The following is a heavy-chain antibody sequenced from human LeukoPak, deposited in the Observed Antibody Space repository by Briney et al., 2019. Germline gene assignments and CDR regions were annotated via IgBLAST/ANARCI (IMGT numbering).Heavy chain of an antibody. D-gene: IGHD1-26*01. CDR3: AKLGATVGYSIIDY. CDR1: GYSFTSYG. J-gene: IGHJ4*02. CDR2: ISSYGGNR. Sequence: ASVSVSCKASGYSFTSYGISWVRQAPGQGLEWMGWISSYGGNRNYAQTVQGRVTMTTDSYTSTAYMELRSLRSDDTAVYYCAKLGATVGYSIIDYWGQGTLVNV. V-gene: IGHV1-18*04.